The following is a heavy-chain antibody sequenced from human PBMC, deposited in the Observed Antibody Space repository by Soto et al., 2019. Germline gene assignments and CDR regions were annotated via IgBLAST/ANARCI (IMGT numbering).Heavy chain of an antibody. CDR3: ARTLWRDDYNWGYFDL. D-gene: IGHD4-4*01. V-gene: IGHV3-30-3*01. CDR2: ISYDGSNK. Sequence: QVQLVESGGDVVQPGRSLRLSCAASGFTFSSYAMHWVRQAPGKGLEWVAVISYDGSNKYYADSVKGRFTISRDNSKNTLYLQMNSMRAEDTAVYYCARTLWRDDYNWGYFDLWGRGTLVTVSS. J-gene: IGHJ2*01. CDR1: GFTFSSYA.